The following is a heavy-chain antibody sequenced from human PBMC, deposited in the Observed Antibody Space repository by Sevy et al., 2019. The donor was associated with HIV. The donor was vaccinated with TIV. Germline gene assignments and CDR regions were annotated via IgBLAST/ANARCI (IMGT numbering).Heavy chain of an antibody. CDR3: ARMGDYFDTSGYYPLKY. D-gene: IGHD3-22*01. V-gene: IGHV1-2*02. Sequence: ASVKVSCKASGYTFTEYYVHWLRQALGQGLEWMGWINPQTGGTYFAKKFQDRVTLTTATSINAVYMELSGLKFDDTAVFYCARMGDYFDTSGYYPLKYWGLGTLVTVSS. J-gene: IGHJ4*02. CDR1: GYTFTEYY. CDR2: INPQTGGT.